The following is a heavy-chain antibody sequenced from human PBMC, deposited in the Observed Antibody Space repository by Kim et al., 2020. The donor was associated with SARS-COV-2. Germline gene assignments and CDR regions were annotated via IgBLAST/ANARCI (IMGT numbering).Heavy chain of an antibody. Sequence: ASVKVSCKASGYTFTSYGISWVRQAPGQGLEWMGWISAYNGNTNYAQKLQGRVTMTTDTSTSTAYMELRSLRYDDTAVYYCAREEGRGDPYGMDVWGQGTTVTVSS. V-gene: IGHV1-18*01. CDR3: AREEGRGDPYGMDV. CDR1: GYTFTSYG. J-gene: IGHJ6*02. D-gene: IGHD3-10*01. CDR2: ISAYNGNT.